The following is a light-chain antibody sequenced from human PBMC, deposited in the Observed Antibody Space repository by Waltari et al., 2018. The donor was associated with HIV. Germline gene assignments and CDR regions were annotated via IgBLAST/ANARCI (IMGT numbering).Light chain of an antibody. CDR2: EVS. CDR1: SSDVGVSNL. J-gene: IGLJ2*01. Sequence: QSALPPPASSSGSPGQSITISSPGTSSDVGVSNLFSWYQQHPGKAPKLIIYEVSKRPSGVSNRFSGSKSGNTASLTISGLQAEDEADYYCCAYAGSTTYVIFGGGTKLTVL. V-gene: IGLV2-23*02. CDR3: CAYAGSTTYVI.